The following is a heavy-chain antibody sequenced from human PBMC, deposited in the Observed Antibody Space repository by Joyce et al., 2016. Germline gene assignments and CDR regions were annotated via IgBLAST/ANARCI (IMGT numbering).Heavy chain of an antibody. J-gene: IGHJ4*02. CDR3: AKERKHHNSSGYYFSFDS. CDR1: GSNFRNYG. CDR2: ISNARSIK. V-gene: IGHV3-30*18. Sequence: QVQLVDSGGGLVQPGKSLSLSCAASGSNFRNYGLHWVRQAPGKGVDWVEFISNARSIKDYAASVKGRFDIARDDSENTLYLQMNSRRPEGTAVYYCAKERKHHNSSGYYFSFDSWGQGTLATVST. D-gene: IGHD3-22*01.